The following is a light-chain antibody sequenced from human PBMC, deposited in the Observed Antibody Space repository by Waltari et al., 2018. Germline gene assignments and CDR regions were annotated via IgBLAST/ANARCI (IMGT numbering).Light chain of an antibody. J-gene: IGKJ1*01. Sequence: EIVLTQSPGTLSLSPGERGTLSCRASQSVSRFLAWYQQKPGQAPRLLIYGESTSATGIPDRFSGSGSGTDFSLTISRLEPEDFAVYYCQKYDRLPATFGQGTKVEIK. V-gene: IGKV3-20*01. CDR3: QKYDRLPAT. CDR2: GES. CDR1: QSVSRF.